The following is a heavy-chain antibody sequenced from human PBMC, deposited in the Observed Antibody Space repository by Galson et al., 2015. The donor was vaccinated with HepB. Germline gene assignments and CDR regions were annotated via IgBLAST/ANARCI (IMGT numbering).Heavy chain of an antibody. CDR3: ARAATGSVAASAQWGYYFAF. CDR2: INPQSGGT. Sequence: SVKVSCKAPGYTFTGYYIHWVRQAPGLGLEWMGRINPQSGGTSYAQRFQGRVTLTRDTSINTVYMELPRLKSDDTAVYYCARAATGSVAASAQWGYYFAFWGQGTRVTVSS. D-gene: IGHD2-15*01. V-gene: IGHV1-2*06. J-gene: IGHJ4*02. CDR1: GYTFTGYY.